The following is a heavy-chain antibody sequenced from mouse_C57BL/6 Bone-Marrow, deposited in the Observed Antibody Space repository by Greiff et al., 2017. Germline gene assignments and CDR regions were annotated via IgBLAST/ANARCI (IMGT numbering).Heavy chain of an antibody. D-gene: IGHD2-4*01. J-gene: IGHJ4*01. CDR1: GYTFTSYW. V-gene: IGHV1-50*01. CDR2: IDPSDSDT. CDR3: ARSRRWDRDYDPFYAMDD. Sequence: QVQLQQPGAELVKPGASVKLSCKASGYTFTSYWMQWVKQRPGKGLEWIGEIDPSDSDTNSNQKFKGKATLTVDQSASTAYMQLSSLTSEDSAVYYCARSRRWDRDYDPFYAMDDWGQGTSVTVSS.